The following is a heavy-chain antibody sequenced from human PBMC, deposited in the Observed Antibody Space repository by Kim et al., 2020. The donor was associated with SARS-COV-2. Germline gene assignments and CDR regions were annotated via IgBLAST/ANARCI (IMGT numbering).Heavy chain of an antibody. V-gene: IGHV3-23*01. D-gene: IGHD3-9*01. J-gene: IGHJ4*02. CDR3: AKGHRYFDWLSFYYFDS. Sequence: VKGRFTITRDNSKNTLYLQMNSLRAEDTAVYYCAKGHRYFDWLSFYYFDSWGQGTLVTVSS.